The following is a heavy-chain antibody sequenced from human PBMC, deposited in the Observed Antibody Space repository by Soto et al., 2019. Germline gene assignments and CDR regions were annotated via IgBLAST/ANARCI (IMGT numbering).Heavy chain of an antibody. CDR3: ARDHLGEKAELLLYYFDY. CDR1: GFTFSSYA. J-gene: IGHJ4*02. CDR2: IWYDGRNK. D-gene: IGHD2-2*02. Sequence: QVQLVESGGGVVQPGGSLRLSCAASGFTFSSYAMPWVRQAPGRGLEWVAVIWYDGRNKYYADSAKGRFTISRDNPKNTLYLQMNSLRAEDTAVYYCARDHLGEKAELLLYYFDYWGQGTLVTVSS. V-gene: IGHV3-33*01.